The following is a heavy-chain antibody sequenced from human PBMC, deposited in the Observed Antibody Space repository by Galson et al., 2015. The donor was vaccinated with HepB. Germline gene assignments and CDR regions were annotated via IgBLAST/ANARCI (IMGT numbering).Heavy chain of an antibody. CDR2: INAGNGNT. CDR1: GYTFTSYA. J-gene: IGHJ4*02. CDR3: ARDRNPMTTVTPFDY. Sequence: SVKVSCKASGYTFTSYAMHWVRQAPGQRLEWMGWINAGNGNTKYSQKFKGRVTITRDTSTSTAYMELSSLRSEDTAVYYCARDRNPMTTVTPFDYWGQGTLVTLSS. D-gene: IGHD4-11*01. V-gene: IGHV1-3*01.